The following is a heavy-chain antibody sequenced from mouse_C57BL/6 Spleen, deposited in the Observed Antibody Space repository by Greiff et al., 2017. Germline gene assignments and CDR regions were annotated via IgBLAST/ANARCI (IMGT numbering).Heavy chain of an antibody. Sequence: QVQLQQSGAELVKPGASVKLSCKASGYTFTSYWMQWVKQRPGQGLEWIGEIDPSDSYTNYNQKFKGKATLTVDTSSSTAYMQLSSLTAEDSAVYYCARRNSPGWGQGTTLTVSS. V-gene: IGHV1-50*01. CDR2: IDPSDSYT. CDR1: GYTFTSYW. J-gene: IGHJ2*01. CDR3: ARRNSPG.